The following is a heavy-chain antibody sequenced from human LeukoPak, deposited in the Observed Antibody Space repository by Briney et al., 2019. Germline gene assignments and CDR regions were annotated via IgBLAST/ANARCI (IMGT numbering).Heavy chain of an antibody. Sequence: SETLSLTCTVSGGSISSSSYYWGWIHQPPGKGLEWIGSIYYSGSTYYNPSLKSRVTISVDTSKNQFSLKLRSVTAADTAVYYCARGSGYYYGDFDYWGQGTLVTVSS. CDR3: ARGSGYYYGDFDY. J-gene: IGHJ4*02. D-gene: IGHD3-22*01. V-gene: IGHV4-39*01. CDR2: IYYSGST. CDR1: GGSISSSSYY.